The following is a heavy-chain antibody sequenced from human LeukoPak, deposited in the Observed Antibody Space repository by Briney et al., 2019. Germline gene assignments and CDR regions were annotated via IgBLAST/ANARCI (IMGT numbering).Heavy chain of an antibody. CDR1: GFTFSSHS. V-gene: IGHV3-48*01. J-gene: IGHJ4*02. CDR2: IDRSSGTT. CDR3: AKDENSGWYPKYYFDY. D-gene: IGHD6-19*01. Sequence: GGSLKLSCAASGFTFSSHSMNWLRQAPGKGLEWISYIDRSSGTTYYADSVKGRFTISRDNSKNTLYLQMNSLRAEDTAVYYCAKDENSGWYPKYYFDYWGQGTLVTVSS.